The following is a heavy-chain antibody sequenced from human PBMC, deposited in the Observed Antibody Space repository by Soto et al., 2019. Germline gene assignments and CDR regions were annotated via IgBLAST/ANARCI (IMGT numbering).Heavy chain of an antibody. Sequence: GGSLRLSCAASGFTFSSYAMHWVRQAPGKGLEYVSAINSNGGSTYYADSVKGRFTISRDNAKNSLYLQMNSLRDEDTAVYYCAREGYSSSWLYYYGMDVWGQGTTVTVSS. CDR3: AREGYSSSWLYYYGMDV. V-gene: IGHV3-64*02. J-gene: IGHJ6*02. D-gene: IGHD6-13*01. CDR1: GFTFSSYA. CDR2: INSNGGST.